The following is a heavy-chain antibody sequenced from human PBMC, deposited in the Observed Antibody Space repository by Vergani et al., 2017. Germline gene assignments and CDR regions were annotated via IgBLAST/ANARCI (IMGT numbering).Heavy chain of an antibody. J-gene: IGHJ4*02. V-gene: IGHV3-13*01. CDR3: ARDRPLDY. Sequence: EVQLVESGGGLVQPGGSLRLSCAASGFTFSSYDMPWVRQATGKGLEWVSAIGTAVDTYYPGSVKGRFTISRDNSKNTLYLQMNSLRAEDTAVYYCARDRPLDYWGQGTLVTVSS. CDR1: GFTFSSYD. CDR2: IGTAVDT.